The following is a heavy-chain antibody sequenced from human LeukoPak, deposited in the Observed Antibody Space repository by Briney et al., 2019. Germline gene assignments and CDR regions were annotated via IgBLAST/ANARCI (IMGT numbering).Heavy chain of an antibody. Sequence: SETLSLTCIVSGGSISSYYWSWIRQPPGKGLEWIGYIYYSGSTYYNPSLKSRVTISVDTSKNQFSLKLSSVTAADTAVYYCAGVWFGEPGNNWFDPWGQGTLVTVSS. CDR3: AGVWFGEPGNNWFDP. D-gene: IGHD3-10*01. CDR1: GGSISSYY. J-gene: IGHJ5*02. V-gene: IGHV4-59*12. CDR2: IYYSGST.